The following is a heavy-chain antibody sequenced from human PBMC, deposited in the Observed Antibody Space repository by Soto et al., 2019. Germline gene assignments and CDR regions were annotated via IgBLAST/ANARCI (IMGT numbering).Heavy chain of an antibody. CDR1: GYNFNGYY. CDR3: ARGFLYCSEGACYVDS. CDR2: IVPNSGGT. J-gene: IGHJ4*02. D-gene: IGHD2-15*01. V-gene: IGHV1-2*02. Sequence: QVQLVQSGAEVKKPGASVKVSCKASGYNFNGYYLHWVRQAPGQGLEWMGWIVPNSGGTNCAQKFQGRVTLTRDTSISTTYMELSSLTSDDTAVYYCARGFLYCSEGACYVDSWGQGTLVTVSS.